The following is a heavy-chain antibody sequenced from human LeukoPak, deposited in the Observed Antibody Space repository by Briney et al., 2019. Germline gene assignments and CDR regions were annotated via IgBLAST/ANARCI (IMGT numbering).Heavy chain of an antibody. D-gene: IGHD4-17*01. J-gene: IGHJ3*02. CDR1: GGSISSYY. CDR3: AREKGLSTVTYDKAFDI. Sequence: SETLSLTCTVSGGSISSYYWSWIRQPAGKGLGWIGRIYTSGSTNYNPSLKSRVTMSVDTSKNQFSLKLSSVTAADTAVYYCAREKGLSTVTYDKAFDIWGQGTMVTASS. CDR2: IYTSGST. V-gene: IGHV4-4*07.